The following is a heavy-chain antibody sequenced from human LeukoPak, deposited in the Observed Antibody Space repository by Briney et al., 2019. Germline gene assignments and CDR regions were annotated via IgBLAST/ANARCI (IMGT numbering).Heavy chain of an antibody. J-gene: IGHJ4*02. V-gene: IGHV1-18*01. D-gene: IGHD4-23*01. CDR2: ISAYNGNT. CDR3: AREEDYGGNPFDY. CDR1: GGTFSSYA. Sequence: ASVKVSCKASGGTFSSYAISWVRQAPGQGLEWMGWISAYNGNTNYAQKLQGRVTMTTDTSTSTAYMELRSLRSDDTAVYYCAREEDYGGNPFDYWGQGTLVTVSS.